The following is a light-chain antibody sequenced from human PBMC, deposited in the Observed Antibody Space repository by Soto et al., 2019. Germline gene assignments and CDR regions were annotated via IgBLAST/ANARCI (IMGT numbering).Light chain of an antibody. CDR2: NNN. V-gene: IGLV1-44*01. Sequence: QSVLTQPPSASGTPGQRVTISCSGSSSNIGTNTVNWYQQLPGTAPKLLIYNNNQRPSGVPDRFSGSKSGTSASLAISGLQSEDGADYYCAAWDDSLKGVFGGGTQLTVL. CDR1: SSNIGTNT. J-gene: IGLJ2*01. CDR3: AAWDDSLKGV.